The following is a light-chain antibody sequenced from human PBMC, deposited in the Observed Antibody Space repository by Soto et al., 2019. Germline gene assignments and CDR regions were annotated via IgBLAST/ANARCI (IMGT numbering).Light chain of an antibody. CDR3: CSYVGNSAWV. CDR2: DGS. V-gene: IGLV2-23*01. J-gene: IGLJ1*01. Sequence: QSVLTQPASVSGSPGQSITISGTGTSSDVGSYNLVSWYQQHPGKAPKLLIYDGSKRPSGVSNRFSESKSGNTASLTISGLQAEDEADYYCCSYVGNSAWVFGSGTKLTVL. CDR1: SSDVGSYNL.